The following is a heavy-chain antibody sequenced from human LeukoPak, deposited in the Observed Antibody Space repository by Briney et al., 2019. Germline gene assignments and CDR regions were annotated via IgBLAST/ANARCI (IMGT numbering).Heavy chain of an antibody. CDR3: AKRQDYNNNWSVDFNY. J-gene: IGHJ4*02. CDR1: GFTFSTYA. CDR2: VIGTGATT. Sequence: GGSLRLSCAASGFTFSTYAMSWVRQAPGKGLEWVSTVIGTGATTYYADSVKGRFTVSRDNSRNTVYLQMTSLRADDTAAYYCAKRQDYNNNWSVDFNYWGQGTLVTVSS. V-gene: IGHV3-23*01. D-gene: IGHD1-1*01.